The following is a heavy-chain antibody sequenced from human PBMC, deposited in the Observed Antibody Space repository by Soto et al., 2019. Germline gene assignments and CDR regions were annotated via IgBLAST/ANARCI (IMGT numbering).Heavy chain of an antibody. CDR2: IYYSGST. V-gene: IGHV4-59*08. Sequence: PSETLSLTCTVSGGSISSYYWSWIRQPPGKGLEWIGYIYYSGSTNYNPSLKSRVTISVDTSKNQFSLKLSSVTAADTAVYYCARLVRLSWFDPWGQGTLVTVSS. D-gene: IGHD2-15*01. CDR1: GGSISSYY. CDR3: ARLVRLSWFDP. J-gene: IGHJ5*02.